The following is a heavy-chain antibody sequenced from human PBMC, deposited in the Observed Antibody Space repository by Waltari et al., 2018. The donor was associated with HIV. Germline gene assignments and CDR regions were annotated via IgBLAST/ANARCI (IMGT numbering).Heavy chain of an antibody. J-gene: IGHJ4*02. CDR2: IYSRGSA. D-gene: IGHD3-10*01. CDR1: GDSITSYY. Sequence: QVQLQESGPGLLTPSATLSLTCSVSGDSITSYYWAWIRQPPGKGLEWIGYIYSRGSASYSPSLQSRLTISVDTSKNQFSLKLTSVTAADTAVYYCARYGSGHRHFGYWGQGALVIVSS. V-gene: IGHV4-59*01. CDR3: ARYGSGHRHFGY.